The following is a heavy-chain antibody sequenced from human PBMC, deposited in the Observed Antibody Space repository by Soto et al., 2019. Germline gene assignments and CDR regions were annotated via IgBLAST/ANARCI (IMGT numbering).Heavy chain of an antibody. V-gene: IGHV4-31*03. Sequence: SETLSLTCSVSGAALNSGNYYWSWIRQVPGKGLEWIGHIYVTGAVDYNPSLRDRITISQDTSERQFSLNLRLVTAADTAVYYCSRLRSATNSYTWLDPWGQGTLVNVSS. D-gene: IGHD1-26*01. CDR1: GAALNSGNYY. J-gene: IGHJ5*02. CDR3: SRLRSATNSYTWLDP. CDR2: IYVTGAV.